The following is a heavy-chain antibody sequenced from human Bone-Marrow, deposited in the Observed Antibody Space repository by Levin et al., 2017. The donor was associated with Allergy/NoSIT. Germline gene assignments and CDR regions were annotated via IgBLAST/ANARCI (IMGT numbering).Heavy chain of an antibody. CDR3: ARDRVTAADGTYYFYGMDV. V-gene: IGHV4-59*01. CDR1: GDSISSYF. CDR2: ISYSGNS. Sequence: SETLSLTCTVSGDSISSYFWSWIRQPPGKGLEWIGYISYSGNSKYNPSLRSRVTISVDTSKNQFSLKLRSVTAEDTESYYCARDRVTAADGTYYFYGMDVWGQGTTVTVS. J-gene: IGHJ6*02. D-gene: IGHD6-13*01.